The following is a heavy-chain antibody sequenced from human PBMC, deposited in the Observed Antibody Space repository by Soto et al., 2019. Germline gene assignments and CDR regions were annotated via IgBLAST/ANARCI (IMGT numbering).Heavy chain of an antibody. CDR3: ARDGGGPANYDFWSGSKYYFDY. V-gene: IGHV3-74*01. Sequence: PGGSLRLSCAASGFTFSSYWMHWVRQAPGKGLVWVSRINSDGSSTSYADSVKGRFTISRDNAKNTLYLQMNSLRAEDTAVYYCARDGGGPANYDFWSGSKYYFDYRGQGTLVTVSS. CDR2: INSDGSST. D-gene: IGHD3-3*01. CDR1: GFTFSSYW. J-gene: IGHJ4*02.